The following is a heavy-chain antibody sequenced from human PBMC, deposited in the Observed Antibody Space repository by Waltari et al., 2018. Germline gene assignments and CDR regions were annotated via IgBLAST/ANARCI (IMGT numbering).Heavy chain of an antibody. CDR3: ARVLGGCSSDSFYFDP. D-gene: IGHD2-2*01. CDR1: GDSIHRTKW. V-gene: IGHV4-4*02. CDR2: INESGMT. J-gene: IGHJ5*02. Sequence: QVQLQESGPGLVRPSGTLSLTCAVSGDSIHRTKWWNWVRQPQGKGLEWIGEINESGMTNYNPALKSRVAISRDTSKNQVSLNLNSVTAADTAVYYCARVLGGCSSDSFYFDPWGRGTLVTVSS.